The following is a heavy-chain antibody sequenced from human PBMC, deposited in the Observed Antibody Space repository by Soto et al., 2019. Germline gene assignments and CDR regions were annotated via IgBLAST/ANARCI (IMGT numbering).Heavy chain of an antibody. Sequence: SETLSLTCAVYGGSFSGYYWSWIRQPPGQGLEWIGEIYRTGSTNYNPSLKSRVTISLDKSENQFSLKVTSLTAADTAVYYCASRDPGTSVDYWGQGTLVTVSS. D-gene: IGHD1-7*01. V-gene: IGHV4-34*01. J-gene: IGHJ4*02. CDR3: ASRDPGTSVDY. CDR1: GGSFSGYY. CDR2: IYRTGST.